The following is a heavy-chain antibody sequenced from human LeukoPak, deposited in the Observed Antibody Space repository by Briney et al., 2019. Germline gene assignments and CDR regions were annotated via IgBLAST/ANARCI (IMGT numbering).Heavy chain of an antibody. CDR2: IYSGGST. D-gene: IGHD1-1*01. V-gene: IGHV3-66*01. CDR1: GFTFSSYA. CDR3: ARVTWNELDY. J-gene: IGHJ4*02. Sequence: GGSLRLSCAASGFTFSSYAMTWVRQAPGKGLEWVSVIYSGGSTYYADSVKGRFTISRDNSKNTLYLQMNSLRAEDTAVYYCARVTWNELDYWGQGTLVTVSS.